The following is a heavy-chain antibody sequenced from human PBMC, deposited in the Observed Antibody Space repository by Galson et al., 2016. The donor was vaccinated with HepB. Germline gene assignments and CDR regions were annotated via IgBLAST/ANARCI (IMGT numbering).Heavy chain of an antibody. V-gene: IGHV2-5*02. CDR1: GFSLSTSGVG. J-gene: IGHJ5*01. D-gene: IGHD2-21*02. CDR3: ARTNMVTHFGFDS. Sequence: PALVKPTQTLTLTCTFSGFSLSTSGVGVGWIRQPPEKALEWLALIYWDNDKRYSSSLKSRLTITKDTSKNKVVLTMTTMDPVDSATYYCARTNMVTHFGFDSWGQGTLVTVSS. CDR2: IYWDNDK.